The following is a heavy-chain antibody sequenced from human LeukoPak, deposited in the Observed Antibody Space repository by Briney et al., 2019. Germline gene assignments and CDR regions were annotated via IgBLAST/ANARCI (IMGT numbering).Heavy chain of an antibody. D-gene: IGHD4-17*01. CDR3: AKGAYGDYRYFQH. V-gene: IGHV3-23*01. Sequence: GGSLRLSCTASGFTFSSYAMSWVRQAPGKGLEWVSTMSDGGGATYSADSVKGRFTISRDNSKNTVALQMNGLRADDTAVYYCAKGAYGDYRYFQHWGQGTLVTVSS. CDR1: GFTFSSYA. CDR2: MSDGGGAT. J-gene: IGHJ1*01.